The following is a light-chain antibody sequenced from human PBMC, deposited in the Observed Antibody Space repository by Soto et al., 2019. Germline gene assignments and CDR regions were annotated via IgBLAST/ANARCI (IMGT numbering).Light chain of an antibody. CDR1: SSDVGSYDR. CDR3: CSSVGRPNWV. J-gene: IGLJ3*02. V-gene: IGLV2-23*02. CDR2: EVN. Sequence: QSALTQPASVSGSPGQSIAISCTGTSSDVGSYDRVSWYQQPPGKAPTLMIYEVNKRPSGVSDRFSGSKSGNTASLTISGLHEEDEADYYCCSSVGRPNWVFGGGTKLTVL.